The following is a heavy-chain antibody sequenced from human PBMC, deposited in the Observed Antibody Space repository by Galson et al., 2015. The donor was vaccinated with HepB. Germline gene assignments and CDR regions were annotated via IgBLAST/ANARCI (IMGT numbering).Heavy chain of an antibody. V-gene: IGHV3-7*01. CDR2: IKQDGSEK. J-gene: IGHJ6*02. D-gene: IGHD3-3*01. Sequence: SLRLSCAASEFTFSSYWMSWVRQAPGKGLEWVANIKQDGSEKYYVDSVKGRFTISRDNAKNSLYLQMNSLRAEDTAVYYCAREITIFGVDLYYYYGMDVWGQGTTVTVSS. CDR3: AREITIFGVDLYYYYGMDV. CDR1: EFTFSSYW.